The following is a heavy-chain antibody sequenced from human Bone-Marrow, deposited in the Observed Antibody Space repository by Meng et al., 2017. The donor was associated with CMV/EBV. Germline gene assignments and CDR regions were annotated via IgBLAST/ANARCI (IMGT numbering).Heavy chain of an antibody. D-gene: IGHD5-12*01. CDR2: ISWDGGST. V-gene: IGHV3-43*01. J-gene: IGHJ4*02. CDR1: GFRSDDYN. Sequence: SGFRSDDYNINWVRQTPGKGLEWVCLISWDGGSTFYADSVKGRFTISRDDNKNSLYLQMNSLRPEDTAFYYCAKDIRKRSGYDFGVDYWGQGTLVTVSS. CDR3: AKDIRKRSGYDFGVDY.